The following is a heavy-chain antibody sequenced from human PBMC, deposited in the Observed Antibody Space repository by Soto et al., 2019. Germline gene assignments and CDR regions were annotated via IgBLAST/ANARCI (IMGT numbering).Heavy chain of an antibody. J-gene: IGHJ4*02. CDR1: GFTFSDYY. CDR3: VKDTGYYESSGYCFDY. D-gene: IGHD3-22*01. V-gene: IGHV3-11*01. Sequence: LRLSCAASGFTFSDYYLSWIRQAPGKGLEWVSYISPSGSTIYYPDSVKGRFTISRDNAKDTLYLQMNSLRAEDTAAYYCVKDTGYYESSGYCFDYWGQGTLVTVSS. CDR2: ISPSGSTI.